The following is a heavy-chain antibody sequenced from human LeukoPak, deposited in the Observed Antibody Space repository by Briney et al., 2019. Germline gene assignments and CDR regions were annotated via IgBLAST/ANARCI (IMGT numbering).Heavy chain of an antibody. CDR1: GGSFSGYY. J-gene: IGHJ4*02. CDR2: INHSGST. CDR3: AREGEMATTDY. D-gene: IGHD5-24*01. V-gene: IGHV4-34*01. Sequence: PSETLSLTCAVYGGSFSGYYWSWIRQPPGKGLEWIGEINHSGSTNYNPSLKSRVTISVDTSKNQFSLKLSSVTAADTAVYYCAREGEMATTDYWGQGTLVTVSS.